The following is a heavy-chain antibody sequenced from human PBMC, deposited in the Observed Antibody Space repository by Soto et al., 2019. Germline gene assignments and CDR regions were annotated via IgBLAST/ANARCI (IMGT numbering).Heavy chain of an antibody. CDR3: ARVPIAAAGASYYYGMDV. CDR1: GYTFTGYY. J-gene: IGHJ6*02. V-gene: IGHV1-2*04. D-gene: IGHD6-13*01. CDR2: INPNSGGT. Sequence: QVQLVQSGAEVKKPGASVKVSCKASGYTFTGYYMHWVRQAPGQGLEWMGWINPNSGGTNYAQKFQGWVTMTRDTSISTAYMELSRLRSDDTAVYYCARVPIAAAGASYYYGMDVWGQGTTVTVSS.